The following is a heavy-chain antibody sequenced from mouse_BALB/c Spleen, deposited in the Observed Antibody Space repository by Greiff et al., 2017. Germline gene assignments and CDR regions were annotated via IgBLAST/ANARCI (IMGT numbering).Heavy chain of an antibody. J-gene: IGHJ2*01. Sequence: QVQLQQPGAELVKPGASVKLSCKASGYTFTSYWMHWVKQRPGQGLEWIGEINPSNGRTNYNEKFKSKATLTVDKSSSTAYMQLKSLTSEDSAVYYCARSRYLDYWGQGTTLTVSS. CDR1: GYTFTSYW. CDR3: ARSRYLDY. V-gene: IGHV1S81*02. CDR2: INPSNGRT.